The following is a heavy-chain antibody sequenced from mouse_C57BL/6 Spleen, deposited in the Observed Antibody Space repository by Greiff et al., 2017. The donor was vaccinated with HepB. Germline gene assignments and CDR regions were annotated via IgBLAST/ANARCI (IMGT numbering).Heavy chain of an antibody. CDR3: ARHEGDDYDEIYFDY. CDR2: FYPGSGSI. V-gene: IGHV1-62-2*01. Sequence: VHLVESGAELVKPGASVKLSCKASGYTFTEYTIHWVKQRSGQGLEWIGWFYPGSGSIKYNEKFKDKATLTADKSSSTVYMELSRLTSEDFAVYFCARHEGDDYDEIYFDYWGQGTTLTVSS. J-gene: IGHJ2*01. CDR1: GYTFTEYT. D-gene: IGHD2-4*01.